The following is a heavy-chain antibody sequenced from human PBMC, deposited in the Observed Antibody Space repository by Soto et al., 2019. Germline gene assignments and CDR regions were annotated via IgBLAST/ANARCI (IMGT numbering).Heavy chain of an antibody. D-gene: IGHD3-9*01. J-gene: IGHJ3*02. CDR1: GFTFSSYS. V-gene: IGHV3-48*02. Sequence: EVQLVESGGGLEQPGGSLRLSCAASGFTFSSYSMNWVRQAPGKGLEWVSYISSSSSTIYYADSVKGRFTISRDNAKNSLYLQMNSLRDEDTAVYYCATLYYDILTGYLLDIWGQGTMVTVSS. CDR2: ISSSSSTI. CDR3: ATLYYDILTGYLLDI.